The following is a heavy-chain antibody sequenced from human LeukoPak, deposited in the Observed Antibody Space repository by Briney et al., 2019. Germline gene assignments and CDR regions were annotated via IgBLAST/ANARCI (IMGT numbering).Heavy chain of an antibody. CDR1: GGSISSYY. D-gene: IGHD6-19*01. Sequence: SETLSLTCTVSGGSISSYYWSWIRQPPGKGLEWIGYIYYSGSTNYNPPLKSRVTISVDTSKNQFSLKLSSVTAADTAVYYCARDPGQWPPMYYFDYWGQGTLVTVSS. CDR3: ARDPGQWPPMYYFDY. CDR2: IYYSGST. J-gene: IGHJ4*02. V-gene: IGHV4-59*12.